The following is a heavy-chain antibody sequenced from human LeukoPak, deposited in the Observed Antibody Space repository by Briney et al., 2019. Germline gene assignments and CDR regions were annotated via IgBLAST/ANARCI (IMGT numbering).Heavy chain of an antibody. CDR3: ARAFGRGWLNY. D-gene: IGHD5-24*01. J-gene: IGHJ4*02. CDR2: INHSGST. CDR1: GGSFSGYY. Sequence: PSETLSLTCAAYGGSFSGYYWSWIRQPPGKGLEWIGEINHSGSTNYNPSLKSRVTISVDTSKNQFSLKLSSVTAADTAVYYCARAFGRGWLNYWGQGTLVTVSS. V-gene: IGHV4-34*01.